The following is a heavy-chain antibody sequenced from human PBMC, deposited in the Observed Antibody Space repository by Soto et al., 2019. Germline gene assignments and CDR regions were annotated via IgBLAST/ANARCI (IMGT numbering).Heavy chain of an antibody. CDR2: ISSTTNYI. Sequence: EVQLVESGGGLVKPGGSLRRSCAASGFTFTRYSMNWVRQAPGKGLEWVSSISSTTNYIYYVDSMKGRFTISRDNAKNSLYLEMNSLRAEDTAVYYCARESEDLTSNFDYWGQGTLVTVSS. V-gene: IGHV3-21*06. J-gene: IGHJ4*02. CDR1: GFTFTRYS. CDR3: ARESEDLTSNFDY.